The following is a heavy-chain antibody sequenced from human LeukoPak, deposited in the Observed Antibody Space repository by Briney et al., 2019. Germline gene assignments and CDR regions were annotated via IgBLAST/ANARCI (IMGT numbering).Heavy chain of an antibody. V-gene: IGHV1-69*04. CDR2: IIPILGIA. D-gene: IGHD4-11*01. CDR3: ARPSTVGVYYYYGMDV. Sequence: GASVKVSCKASGGTFSSYAISWVRQAPGQGLEWMGRIIPILGIANYAQKFQGRVTITADKSTSTAYMELSSLRSEDTAVYYCARPSTVGVYYYYGMDVWGQGTTVTVSS. CDR1: GGTFSSYA. J-gene: IGHJ6*02.